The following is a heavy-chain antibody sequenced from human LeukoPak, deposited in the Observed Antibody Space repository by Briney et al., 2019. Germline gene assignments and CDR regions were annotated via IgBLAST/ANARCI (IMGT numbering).Heavy chain of an antibody. CDR1: GGTFSNYK. V-gene: IGHV1-69*02. CDR3: ARPSSTGWFDP. Sequence: SVKVPCKASGGTFSNYKITWVRQAPGQGLEWMGRIIPITGMANYAQKFQGRVTITADKSTSTAYMELSSLRSEDTAVYYCARPSSTGWFDPWGQGTLVTVSS. CDR2: IIPITGMA. J-gene: IGHJ5*02. D-gene: IGHD4-17*01.